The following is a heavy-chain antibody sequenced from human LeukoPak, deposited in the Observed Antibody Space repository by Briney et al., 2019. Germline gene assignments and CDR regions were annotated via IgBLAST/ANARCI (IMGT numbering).Heavy chain of an antibody. CDR3: ARVWAVVVIAYDAFDI. Sequence: GGSLRLSCAASGFTFSDYYMSWIRQAPGKGLEWVSYISSSGSTIYYADSVKGRFTISRDNAKNSLYLQMNSLRAEDTAVYYCARVWAVVVIAYDAFDIWGQGTMVTVSS. CDR2: ISSSGSTI. J-gene: IGHJ3*02. D-gene: IGHD2-21*01. CDR1: GFTFSDYY. V-gene: IGHV3-11*04.